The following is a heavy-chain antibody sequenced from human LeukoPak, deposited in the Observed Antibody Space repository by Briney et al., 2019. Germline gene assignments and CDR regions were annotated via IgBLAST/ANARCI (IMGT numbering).Heavy chain of an antibody. J-gene: IGHJ2*01. D-gene: IGHD4-17*01. CDR2: IYYSGST. CDR1: GGSISGGDYY. V-gene: IGHV4-31*03. CDR3: ARGVYGPYGSPSTYWYFDL. Sequence: PSETLSLTCTVSGGSISGGDYYWSWIRQPPGKGLEWIGYIYYSGSTYYNPSLKSRVTISVDASKNQFSLKLSSVTAADTAVYYCARGVYGPYGSPSTYWYFDLWGRGTLVTVSS.